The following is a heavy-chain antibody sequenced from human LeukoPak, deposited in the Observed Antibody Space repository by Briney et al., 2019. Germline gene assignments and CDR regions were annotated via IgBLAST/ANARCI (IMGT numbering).Heavy chain of an antibody. D-gene: IGHD3-22*01. CDR1: GFTFSSYE. CDR2: ISSSGSTI. V-gene: IGHV3-48*03. J-gene: IGHJ4*02. Sequence: GGSLRLSCAASGFTFSSYEMNWVRQAPGKGLEWVSYISSSGSTIYYADSVKGRFTISRDNAKNSLYLQMNSLRAEDTAVYYCARGYNYYDSSGCTNTFDYWGQGTLVTVSS. CDR3: ARGYNYYDSSGCTNTFDY.